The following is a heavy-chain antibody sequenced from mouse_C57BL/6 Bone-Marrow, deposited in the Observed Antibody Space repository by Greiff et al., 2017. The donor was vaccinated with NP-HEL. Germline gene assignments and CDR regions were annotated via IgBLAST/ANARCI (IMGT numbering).Heavy chain of an antibody. CDR2: LYPGDGDT. V-gene: IGHV1-80*01. Sequence: VQLQQSGAALVKPGASVKISCKASGYAFSSYWMNWVKERPGKGLEWIGQLYPGDGDTKYHGKIKGKATLTADKSSSTAYMQVSSLTSEDSAVYFCARGDYGSSRFGYAMDYWGQGTSVTVSS. CDR3: ARGDYGSSRFGYAMDY. CDR1: GYAFSSYW. J-gene: IGHJ4*01. D-gene: IGHD1-1*01.